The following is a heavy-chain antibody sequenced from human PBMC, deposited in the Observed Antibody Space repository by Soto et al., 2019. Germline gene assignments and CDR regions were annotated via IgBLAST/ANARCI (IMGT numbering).Heavy chain of an antibody. J-gene: IGHJ5*02. V-gene: IGHV4-59*08. CDR3: ARHDTGIVAFDP. CDR1: GGSISSYY. Sequence: SETLSLTCTVSGGSISSYYWSWIRQPPGKGLEWIGYIYYSGSTNYNPSLKSRVTISVDTSKNQFSLKLSSVTAADTAVYYCARHDTGIVAFDPWGQGTLVTVSS. CDR2: IYYSGST. D-gene: IGHD1-26*01.